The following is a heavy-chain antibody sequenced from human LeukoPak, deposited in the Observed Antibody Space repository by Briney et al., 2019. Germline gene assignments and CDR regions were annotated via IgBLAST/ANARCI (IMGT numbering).Heavy chain of an antibody. CDR3: ARPEGPVETD. J-gene: IGHJ4*02. CDR2: IGNSGSPI. Sequence: GGSLRLSCAASGFTFSNYYMSRIRQVPGKGLEWVSYIGNSGSPIYYADSVKGRFTISRDNAKNSLYLQMISLRAEDTAVYYCARPEGPVETDWGQGTLVTVSS. CDR1: GFTFSNYY. D-gene: IGHD2-21*02. V-gene: IGHV3-11*01.